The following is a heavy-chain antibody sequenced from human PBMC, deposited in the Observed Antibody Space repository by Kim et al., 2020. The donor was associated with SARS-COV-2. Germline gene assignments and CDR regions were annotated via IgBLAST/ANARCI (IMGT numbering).Heavy chain of an antibody. Sequence: SETLSLTCAVYGGSFSGYYWSWIRQPPGKGLEWIGEINHSGSTNYNPSLKSRVTISVDTSKNQFSLKLSSVTAADTAVYYCARGGDGGIVVVPAAIRAAAGTNYFDYWGQGTLVTVSS. CDR2: INHSGST. CDR1: GGSFSGYY. D-gene: IGHD2-2*02. V-gene: IGHV4-34*01. J-gene: IGHJ4*02. CDR3: ARGGDGGIVVVPAAIRAAAGTNYFDY.